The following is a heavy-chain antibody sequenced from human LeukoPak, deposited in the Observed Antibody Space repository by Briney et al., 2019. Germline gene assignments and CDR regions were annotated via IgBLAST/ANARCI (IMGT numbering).Heavy chain of an antibody. CDR3: ARAAVVTGSTETFDP. CDR1: GYTFTSYY. J-gene: IGHJ5*02. V-gene: IGHV1-46*01. Sequence: GASVKVSCKASGYTFTSYYMHWVRQAPGQGLEWMGIINPSGGSTSYAQKFQGRVTMTRDTSTSTVYMELSSLRSEDTAVYYCARAAVVTGSTETFDPWGQGTLVTVSS. CDR2: INPSGGST. D-gene: IGHD2-8*02.